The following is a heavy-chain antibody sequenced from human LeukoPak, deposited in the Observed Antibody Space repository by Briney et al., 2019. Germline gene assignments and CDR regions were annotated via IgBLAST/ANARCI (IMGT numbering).Heavy chain of an antibody. CDR3: ARDSEGGSYYFDY. CDR2: IKQDGSEK. D-gene: IGHD3-16*01. J-gene: IGHJ4*02. Sequence: GGSLRLSCAASGFTFSSYWMSWVRQAPGKGLEWVANIKQDGSEKYYVDSVKGRFTISRGNAKSSLYLQMNSLRAEDTAVYYCARDSEGGSYYFDYWGQGTLVTVSS. CDR1: GFTFSSYW. V-gene: IGHV3-7*03.